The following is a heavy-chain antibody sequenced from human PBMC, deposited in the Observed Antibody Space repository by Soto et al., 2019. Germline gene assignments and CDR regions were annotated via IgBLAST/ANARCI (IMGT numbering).Heavy chain of an antibody. CDR1: GYSFTSYW. Sequence: GESLKISCKGSGYSFTSYWIGWVRQMPGKGLEWMGIIYPGDSDTRYSPSFQGQVTISANKSISTAYLQWSSLKASDTAMYYCARVAWDGVVPAATFDYWGQGTLVTVSS. V-gene: IGHV5-51*01. J-gene: IGHJ4*02. D-gene: IGHD2-2*01. CDR3: ARVAWDGVVPAATFDY. CDR2: IYPGDSDT.